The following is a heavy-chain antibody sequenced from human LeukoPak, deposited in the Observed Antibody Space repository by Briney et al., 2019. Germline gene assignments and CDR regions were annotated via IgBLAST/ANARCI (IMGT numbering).Heavy chain of an antibody. CDR3: ARAQYYDILTGSLKGAFDI. J-gene: IGHJ3*02. CDR2: INWNGGST. CDR1: GFTFDDYG. D-gene: IGHD3-9*01. V-gene: IGHV3-20*01. Sequence: GGSLRLSCAASGFTFDDYGMSWVRQAPGKGLEWVSGINWNGGSTGYADSVKGRFTISRDNAKNSLYLQMNSLRAEDTASYHCARAQYYDILTGSLKGAFDIWGQGTMVTVSS.